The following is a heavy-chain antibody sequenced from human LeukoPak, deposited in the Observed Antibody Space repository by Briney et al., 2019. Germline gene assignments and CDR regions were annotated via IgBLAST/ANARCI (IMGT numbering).Heavy chain of an antibody. J-gene: IGHJ4*02. CDR2: IVASGDRT. CDR3: AKDPPSYSWNYIKYFDS. D-gene: IGHD1-1*01. Sequence: RTGGSLRLSCAASGFTFDSYAMTWVRQTPGKGLEWVSGIVASGDRTYYAESVKGRFTISRDNSKNTVHLQMTTLRVDDTAVYYCAKDPPSYSWNYIKYFDSWGQGTLVTVSS. V-gene: IGHV3-23*01. CDR1: GFTFDSYA.